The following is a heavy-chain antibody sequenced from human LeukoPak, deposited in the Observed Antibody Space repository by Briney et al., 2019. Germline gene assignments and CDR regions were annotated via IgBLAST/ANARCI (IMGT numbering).Heavy chain of an antibody. J-gene: IGHJ4*02. CDR1: GFTFDDYG. CDR3: ARGIAARPGYPTPRRSYYFDY. Sequence: GGSLRLSCAASGFTFDDYGMSWVRQAPGKGLEWVSGINWNGGSTGYVDSVKGRFTISRDNAKKSLYLQMNSLRAEDTAVYYCARGIAARPGYPTPRRSYYFDYWGQGTLVTVSS. V-gene: IGHV3-20*04. D-gene: IGHD6-6*01. CDR2: INWNGGST.